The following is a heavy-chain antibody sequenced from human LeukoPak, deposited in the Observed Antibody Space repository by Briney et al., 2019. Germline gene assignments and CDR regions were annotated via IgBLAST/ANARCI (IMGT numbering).Heavy chain of an antibody. CDR3: ARGSGPWKNTVPLFDP. V-gene: IGHV4-30-2*01. D-gene: IGHD1-1*01. Sequence: PSETLSLTCAVSGGSISSGGYSWSWIRQPPGKGLEWIGYIYHSGSTYYNPSLKSRVTISVDRSKNQFSLKLSSVTAADTAVYYCARGSGPWKNTVPLFDPWGQGTLVTVSS. J-gene: IGHJ5*02. CDR2: IYHSGST. CDR1: GGSISSGGYS.